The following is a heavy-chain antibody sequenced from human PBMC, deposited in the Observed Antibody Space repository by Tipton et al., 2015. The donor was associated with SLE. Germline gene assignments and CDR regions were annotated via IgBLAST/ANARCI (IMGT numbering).Heavy chain of an antibody. CDR3: ARDLRYCAGGVCYTDDNWCDP. V-gene: IGHV1-18*01. CDR1: GYTFTSYG. CDR2: ISAYNGNT. J-gene: IGHJ5*02. Sequence: QVQLVQSGAEVKKPGASVKVSCKASGYTFTSYGISWVRQAPGQGLEWMGWISAYNGNTNYAQKLQGRVTMTTDTSTSTAYMELRSLRSDDTAVYYCARDLRYCAGGVCYTDDNWCDPWGQGTLVTVSS. D-gene: IGHD2-8*02.